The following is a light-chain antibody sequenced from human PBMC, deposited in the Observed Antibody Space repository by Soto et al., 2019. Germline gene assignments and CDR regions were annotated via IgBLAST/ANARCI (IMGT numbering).Light chain of an antibody. CDR3: QQSYSTPWT. CDR2: AAS. V-gene: IGKV1-39*01. J-gene: IGKJ1*01. CDR1: QSISSY. Sequence: DIQITQSPSTVSASVGDRVTITCRASQSISSYLNWYQQKPGKAPKVLIYAASSLQSGVPSRFSGSGSGTDFTLTISSLQPEDFATYYCQQSYSTPWTFGQGTKVDIK.